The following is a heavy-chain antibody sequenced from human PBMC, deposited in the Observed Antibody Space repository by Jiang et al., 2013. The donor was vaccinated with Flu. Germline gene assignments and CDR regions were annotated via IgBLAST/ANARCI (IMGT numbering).Heavy chain of an antibody. V-gene: IGHV3-74*01. J-gene: IGHJ4*02. Sequence: CAASGFAFGRYWMDWVRQAPGKGLVWVSHIKSDGSRPSYADSVQGRFTISRDNAKNTLYLQMNSLRVEDTAIYYCVRSRQYDYENDEGFVLTNYYFDYWGQGALVTVYS. CDR1: GFAFGRYW. CDR2: IKSDGSRP. D-gene: IGHD4-17*01. CDR3: VRSRQYDYENDEGFVLTNYYFDY.